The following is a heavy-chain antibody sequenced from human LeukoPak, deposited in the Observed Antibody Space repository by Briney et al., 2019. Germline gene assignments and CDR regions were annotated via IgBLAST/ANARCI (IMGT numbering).Heavy chain of an antibody. J-gene: IGHJ4*02. CDR1: GYTFTGYY. CDR2: INPNSGGT. V-gene: IGHV1-2*02. D-gene: IGHD2-8*01. CDR3: ARRYCTNGVCYRTLDY. Sequence: ASVKVSCKASGYTFTGYYMHWVRQAPGQGLEWMGWINPNSGGTNYAQKFQGRVTMTRDTSTSTPYMELSRLRSDDTAVYYCARRYCTNGVCYRTLDYWGQGTLVTVSS.